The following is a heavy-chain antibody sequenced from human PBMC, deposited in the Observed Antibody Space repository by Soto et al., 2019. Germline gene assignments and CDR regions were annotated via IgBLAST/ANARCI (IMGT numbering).Heavy chain of an antibody. CDR1: GGSISSGDYY. D-gene: IGHD3-10*01. J-gene: IGHJ5*02. Sequence: SETLSLTCTVSGGSISSGDYYWSWIRQPPGKGLEWIGYIYYSGSTYYNPSLKSRVTISVDTSKNQFSLKLSSVTAADTAVYYCARESAGSGENNWFDPWGQGTLVTVSS. V-gene: IGHV4-30-4*01. CDR3: ARESAGSGENNWFDP. CDR2: IYYSGST.